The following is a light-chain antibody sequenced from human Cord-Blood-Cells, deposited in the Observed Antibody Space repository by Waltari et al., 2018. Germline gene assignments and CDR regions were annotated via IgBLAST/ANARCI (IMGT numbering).Light chain of an antibody. V-gene: IGKV1-39*01. J-gene: IGKJ5*01. CDR3: QQSYSTPIT. CDR1: HSISSY. CDR2: AAS. Sequence: DIQMNQSPSSLSASVGDRVTITCRASHSISSYLNWYQHKPGKAPKLLIYAASSLQSGVPSRFSGSGSGTDFTLTISSLQPEDFATYYCQQSYSTPITFGQGTRLEIK.